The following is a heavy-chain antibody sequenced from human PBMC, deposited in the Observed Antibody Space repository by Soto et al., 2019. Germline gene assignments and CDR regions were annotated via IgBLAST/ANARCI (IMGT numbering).Heavy chain of an antibody. CDR1: GFTFSSYS. J-gene: IGHJ4*02. D-gene: IGHD3-3*01. CDR3: ARDLGGRITIFGVVTLDY. V-gene: IGHV3-48*02. CDR2: ISSSSSTI. Sequence: EVQLVESGGGLVQPGGSLRLSCAASGFTFSSYSMNWVRQAPGKGLEWVSYISSSSSTIYYADSVKGRFTISRDNAKNSLYLQMNSLRDEDTAVNYCARDLGGRITIFGVVTLDYWGQGTLVTVSS.